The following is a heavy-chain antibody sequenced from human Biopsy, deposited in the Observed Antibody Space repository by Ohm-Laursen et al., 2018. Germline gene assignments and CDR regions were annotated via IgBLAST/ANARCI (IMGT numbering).Heavy chain of an antibody. J-gene: IGHJ6*02. V-gene: IGHV3-11*01. CDR1: GFSFSDYH. CDR2: ISGGGTI. CDR3: ARDTRWSPYSMDV. D-gene: IGHD4-23*01. Sequence: SLRLSCSASGFSFSDYHMRWIRQAPGRGLEWVSYISGGGTIYYGDSMKGRVTISRDNAKNSLYLQMHSLRAEDTAAYYCARDTRWSPYSMDVWGQGTTVIVSS.